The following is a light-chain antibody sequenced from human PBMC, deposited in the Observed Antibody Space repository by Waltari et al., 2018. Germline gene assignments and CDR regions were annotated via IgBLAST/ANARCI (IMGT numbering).Light chain of an antibody. CDR1: SSEVGTYNL. CDR3: CSYAGGRPHVV. V-gene: IGLV2-23*01. Sequence: QSALTQPASVSGSPGQSITISCTGTSSEVGTYNLVSGYQQHPGKAPNLMIYEGTKRPSGVSNRFSGSKSGNTASLTISGLQAEDEAHYYCCSYAGGRPHVVFGGGTQLTVL. CDR2: EGT. J-gene: IGLJ2*01.